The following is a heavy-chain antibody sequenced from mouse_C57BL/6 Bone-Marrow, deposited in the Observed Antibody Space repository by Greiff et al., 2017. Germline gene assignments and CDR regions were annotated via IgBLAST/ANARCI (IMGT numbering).Heavy chain of an antibody. V-gene: IGHV1-50*01. D-gene: IGHD2-3*01. J-gene: IGHJ1*03. CDR3: ARDGYHWYFDV. Sequence: VQLQQPGAELVKPGASVKLSCKASGYTFTSYWMQWVKQRPGQGLEWIGEIDPSDSYTNYNQKFKGKATLTVDTSSSTAYLQLSSLTSEYSAVYYCARDGYHWYFDVWGTGTTVTVSS. CDR2: IDPSDSYT. CDR1: GYTFTSYW.